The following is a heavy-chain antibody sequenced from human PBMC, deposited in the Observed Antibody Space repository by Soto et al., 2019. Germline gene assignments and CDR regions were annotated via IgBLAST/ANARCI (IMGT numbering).Heavy chain of an antibody. J-gene: IGHJ5*02. CDR3: VRDIYTFGVPPDAAYNSFGP. CDR1: GDSIRNYY. V-gene: IGHV4-59*01. Sequence: SETLSLTCTVSGDSIRNYYWSWIRQLPGKGLEWIGYIYYSGNTNYNPSLKGRVTISVDTSKHEFSLRMKSVTPADTAVYYCVRDIYTFGVPPDAAYNSFGPWGQGTLVTVSS. CDR2: IYYSGNT. D-gene: IGHD3-3*01.